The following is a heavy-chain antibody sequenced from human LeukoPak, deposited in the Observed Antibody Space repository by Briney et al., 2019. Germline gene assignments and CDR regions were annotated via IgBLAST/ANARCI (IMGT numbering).Heavy chain of an antibody. CDR1: GFTFSSYA. CDR2: IRGSGGST. CDR3: ARGRYYDNSVYYYFDY. D-gene: IGHD3-22*01. J-gene: IGHJ4*02. Sequence: GGSLRLSCAASGFTFSSYAMSWVRQAPGMGLAWVSAIRGSGGSTYYADSVKGRFTISRDTSKNTLYLQMNSLRAEDTAVYYCARGRYYDNSVYYYFDYWGQGTLVTVSS. V-gene: IGHV3-23*01.